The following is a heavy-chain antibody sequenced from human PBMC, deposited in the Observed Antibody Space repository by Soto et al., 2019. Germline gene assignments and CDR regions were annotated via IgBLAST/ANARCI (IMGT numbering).Heavy chain of an antibody. Sequence: EVQVLESGGDLVQPGGSLRLSCVASGVSFASYAMSWVRQSPGKGLYLVSTISGHDTTQYADSVKGRFTISRDKSKNKLYLQMNSLRVEDTAVYFCAPGWDMATFWTDWGQGTLVTVSS. D-gene: IGHD3-3*01. CDR1: GVSFASYA. J-gene: IGHJ4*02. CDR3: APGWDMATFWTD. CDR2: ISGHDTT. V-gene: IGHV3-23*01.